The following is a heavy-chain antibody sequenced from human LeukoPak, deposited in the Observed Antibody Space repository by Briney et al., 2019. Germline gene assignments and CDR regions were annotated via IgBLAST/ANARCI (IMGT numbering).Heavy chain of an antibody. CDR3: VKEDWNEPNLLNFDY. Sequence: GRSLRLSCAASGFTFSSYHMHWVRQAPGKGLECVSGISYNGGSTYYADSVKGRFTISRDNSKNTLYLQMSSLRAEDTAVYYCVKEDWNEPNLLNFDYWGQGTLVTVSS. CDR2: ISYNGGST. J-gene: IGHJ4*02. CDR1: GFTFSSYH. D-gene: IGHD1-1*01. V-gene: IGHV3-64D*09.